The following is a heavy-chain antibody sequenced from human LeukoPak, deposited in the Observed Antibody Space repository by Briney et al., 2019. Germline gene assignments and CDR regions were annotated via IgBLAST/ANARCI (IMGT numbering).Heavy chain of an antibody. D-gene: IGHD3-10*01. Sequence: GGSLRLSCAASGFTFSSYSMNWVRQAPGKGLEWVSSISSSSSYIYYADSVKGRFTISRDNAKNSLYLQMNSLRAEDTAVYYCARDGYYYGSGSYYKVDFDYWGQGTLVTVSS. J-gene: IGHJ4*02. V-gene: IGHV3-21*01. CDR1: GFTFSSYS. CDR3: ARDGYYYGSGSYYKVDFDY. CDR2: ISSSSSYI.